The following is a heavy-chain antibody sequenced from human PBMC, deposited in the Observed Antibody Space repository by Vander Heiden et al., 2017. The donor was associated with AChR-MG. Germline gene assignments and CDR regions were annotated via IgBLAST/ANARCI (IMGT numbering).Heavy chain of an antibody. CDR1: GFPLTTRGTR. CDR3: AHIGRGSGSSSLDAFDI. J-gene: IGHJ3*02. Sequence: QVTLKESGPALVKPTQTLPPTCPFSGFPLTTRGTRVSWIRQPPGNALECLSSLAWDDDKFYRTSLKTRLTISKDTSKNQVVLTMTNMDPVDTATYYCAHIGRGSGSSSLDAFDIWGQGTMVTVSS. V-gene: IGHV2-70*04. D-gene: IGHD3-10*01. CDR2: LAWDDDK.